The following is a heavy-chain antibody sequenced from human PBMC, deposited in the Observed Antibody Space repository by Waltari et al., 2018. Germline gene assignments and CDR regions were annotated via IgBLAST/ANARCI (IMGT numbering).Heavy chain of an antibody. Sequence: EVQLVESGGGLVQPGGSLRLSCAASGFTFSLHWMHRVRQVPGKGLVWVSRSNSDGSSISYADSVKGRFTIYKDNAKNTVYLQMNSLRDDDTAIYYCARGARRTTVTTGWWYFDVWGRGTLVTVSS. CDR3: ARGARRTTVTTGWWYFDV. CDR2: SNSDGSSI. CDR1: GFTFSLHW. J-gene: IGHJ2*01. D-gene: IGHD4-17*01. V-gene: IGHV3-74*01.